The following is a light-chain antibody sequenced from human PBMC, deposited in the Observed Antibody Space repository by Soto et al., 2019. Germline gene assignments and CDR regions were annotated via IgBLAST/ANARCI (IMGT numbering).Light chain of an antibody. CDR3: QHYNNWPFT. CDR1: QSVSSN. J-gene: IGKJ2*01. V-gene: IGKV3-15*01. Sequence: EIVVTQSPATLSVSPGERATLSCRASQSVSSNLAWYQQKPGQAPTLLIYGASARASGIPARFSGSGSGTEFTLTISSLQSEDFAVYYCQHYNNWPFTFGQGTKLEIK. CDR2: GAS.